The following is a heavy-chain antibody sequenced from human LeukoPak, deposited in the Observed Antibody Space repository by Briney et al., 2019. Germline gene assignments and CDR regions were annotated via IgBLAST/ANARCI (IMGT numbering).Heavy chain of an antibody. D-gene: IGHD1-26*01. CDR1: GFTFSSYT. Sequence: GGSLRLSCAASGFTFSSYTLHWVRQAPGQGLEWVALISYDGTNKYYADSVKGRFTISRDNSKHTLYLQMNSLTSEDTAIYYCARDRIVGAFVYRSGGIFDIWGQGTVVTVSS. CDR2: ISYDGTNK. V-gene: IGHV3-30-3*01. J-gene: IGHJ3*02. CDR3: ARDRIVGAFVYRSGGIFDI.